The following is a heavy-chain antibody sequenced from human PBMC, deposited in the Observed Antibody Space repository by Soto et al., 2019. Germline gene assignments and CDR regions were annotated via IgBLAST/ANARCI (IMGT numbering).Heavy chain of an antibody. Sequence: QPPGKGLEWIGEINHSGSTNYNPSLKSRVTISVDTSKNQFSLKLSSVTAADTAVYYCARGISYGAFDYWGQGTLVTVSS. V-gene: IGHV4-34*01. CDR3: ARGISYGAFDY. D-gene: IGHD4-17*01. CDR2: INHSGST. J-gene: IGHJ4*02.